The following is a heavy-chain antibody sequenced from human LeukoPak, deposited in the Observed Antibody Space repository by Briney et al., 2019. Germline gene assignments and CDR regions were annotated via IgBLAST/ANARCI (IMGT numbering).Heavy chain of an antibody. J-gene: IGHJ3*02. Sequence: SGGSLRLSCAASGFTFSSYAMTWVRQAPGKGLEWVSTISGRGGSTYYADSVKGRFTISRDNTKNTLYLEMNSLRVEDTAVYSCAKQRDGYNYAALEIWGQGTMVTASS. V-gene: IGHV3-23*01. CDR1: GFTFSSYA. CDR2: ISGRGGST. CDR3: AKQRDGYNYAALEI. D-gene: IGHD5-24*01.